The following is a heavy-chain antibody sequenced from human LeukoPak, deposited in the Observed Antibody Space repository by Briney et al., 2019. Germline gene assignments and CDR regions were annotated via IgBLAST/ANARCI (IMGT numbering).Heavy chain of an antibody. CDR2: IYYSGST. D-gene: IGHD2-15*01. J-gene: IGHJ1*01. V-gene: IGHV4-59*01. Sequence: SETLSLTCTVSGGSISSYYRSWIRQPPGKGLEWIGYIYYSGSTNYNPSLKSRVTISVDTSKNQFSLKLSSVTAADTAVYYCARVEDGYCSGGSCYSGYFQHWGQGTLVTVSS. CDR1: GGSISSYY. CDR3: ARVEDGYCSGGSCYSGYFQH.